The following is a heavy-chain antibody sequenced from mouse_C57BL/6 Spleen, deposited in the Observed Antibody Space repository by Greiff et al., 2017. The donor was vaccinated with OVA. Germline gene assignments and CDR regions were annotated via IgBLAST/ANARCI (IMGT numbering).Heavy chain of an antibody. V-gene: IGHV1-82*01. CDR3: ARSYLSGYFDV. J-gene: IGHJ1*03. CDR1: GYAFSSSW. D-gene: IGHD1-1*01. Sequence: VKLMESGPELVKPGASVKISCKASGYAFSSSWMNWVKQRPGKGLEWIGRIYPGDGDTNYNGKFKGKATLTADKSSSTAYMQLSSLTSEDSAVYFCARSYLSGYFDVWGTGTTVTVSS. CDR2: IYPGDGDT.